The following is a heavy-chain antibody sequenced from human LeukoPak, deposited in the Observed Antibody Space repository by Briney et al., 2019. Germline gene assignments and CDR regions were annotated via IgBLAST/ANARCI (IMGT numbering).Heavy chain of an antibody. J-gene: IGHJ4*02. Sequence: GGPLRLSCAASGFTFDTYSMNWVRQAPGKGLEWVSYISSGSFAKYYADSVKGRFTVSRDNAKNSLNLQMNSLRADDTAVYYCARSDNGDYDYWGQGTLVTVSS. CDR1: GFTFDTYS. CDR2: ISSGSFAK. V-gene: IGHV3-48*01. CDR3: ARSDNGDYDY. D-gene: IGHD4-17*01.